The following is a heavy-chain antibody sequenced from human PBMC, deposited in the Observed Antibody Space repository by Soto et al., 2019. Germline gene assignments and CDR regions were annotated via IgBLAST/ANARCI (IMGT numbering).Heavy chain of an antibody. CDR2: ISSSSSYI. J-gene: IGHJ4*02. V-gene: IGHV3-21*01. Sequence: GGPLRLSCAASGCTFSSYSMNWVRQAPGKGLEWVSSISSSSSYIYYADSVKGRFTISRDNAKNSLYLQMNSLRAEDTAVYYCARSRLVVAATRPTDYDYWGQGTLVTVSS. CDR1: GCTFSSYS. D-gene: IGHD2-15*01. CDR3: ARSRLVVAATRPTDYDY.